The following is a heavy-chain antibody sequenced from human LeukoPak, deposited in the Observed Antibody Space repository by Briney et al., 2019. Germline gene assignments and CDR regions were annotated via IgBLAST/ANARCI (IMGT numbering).Heavy chain of an antibody. V-gene: IGHV3-33*01. D-gene: IGHD6-19*01. J-gene: IGHJ6*02. CDR2: IWYDGSNK. CDR1: GFTFSSYG. Sequence: PGGSLRLSCAASGFTFSSYGMHWVRQAPGKGLEWVAIIWYDGSNKYYADSVKGRFTISRDNSKNTLYLQMNSLRAEDTAVYYCARARVAGTTYYYYGMDVWGQGTTVTVSS. CDR3: ARARVAGTTYYYYGMDV.